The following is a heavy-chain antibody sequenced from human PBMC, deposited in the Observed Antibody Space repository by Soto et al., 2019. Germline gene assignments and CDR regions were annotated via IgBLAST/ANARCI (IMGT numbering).Heavy chain of an antibody. CDR2: VYYNENT. J-gene: IGHJ5*02. D-gene: IGHD3-10*01. V-gene: IGHV4-39*01. Sequence: SETLSLTCSVSGGSISSFTYYWGWIRQPPGKGLEWIGTVYYNENTYYNPSLKSRVTVTVDTAKNQFSLNLRSVTAADTPMYFCARRERYYGSPGWFDPWGPGTLVTVSS. CDR3: ARRERYYGSPGWFDP. CDR1: GGSISSFTYY.